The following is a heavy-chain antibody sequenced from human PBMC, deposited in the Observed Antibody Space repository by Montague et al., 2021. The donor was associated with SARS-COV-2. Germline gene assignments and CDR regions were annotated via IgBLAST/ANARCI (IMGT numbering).Heavy chain of an antibody. Sequence: SLRLSCAASGFTFRNSVMSWVRQAPGMGLEWVSTVNDHGGNTYYADSVKGRFTISRDNSKNMLFLQMNSLRADDTATYFCAKVVLDDSGWHEGLDSWGQGTLVTVSS. CDR1: GFTFRNSV. D-gene: IGHD6-19*01. V-gene: IGHV3-23*01. J-gene: IGHJ4*02. CDR3: AKVVLDDSGWHEGLDS. CDR2: VNDHGGNT.